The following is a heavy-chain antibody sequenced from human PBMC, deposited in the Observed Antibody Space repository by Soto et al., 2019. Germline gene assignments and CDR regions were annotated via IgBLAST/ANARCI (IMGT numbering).Heavy chain of an antibody. CDR1: GGSISSGDYY. J-gene: IGHJ4*02. CDR3: ARVQGGGGGMVHNY. V-gene: IGHV4-30-4*01. Sequence: QVQLQESGPGLVKPSQTLSLTCTVSGGSISSGDYYWSWIRQPPGKGLEWIGYKYYSGSTYYNPSLTSRVTISVDTSKNQFSLKLSSVTAADTAVYYCARVQGGGGGMVHNYWGQGTLVTVSS. D-gene: IGHD1-1*01. CDR2: KYYSGST.